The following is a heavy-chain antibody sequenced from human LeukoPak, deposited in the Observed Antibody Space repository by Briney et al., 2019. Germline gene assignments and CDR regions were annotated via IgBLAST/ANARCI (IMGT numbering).Heavy chain of an antibody. CDR2: IKQDGSEK. CDR1: GFTFSSYW. J-gene: IGHJ4*02. Sequence: GGSLRLSCAASGFTFSSYWMSWVRQAPGKGLEWVANIKQDGSEKYYVDSVKGRFTISRDNAKNSLYLQMNSLRAEDTAVYYCARDEGMDTAMVSLDYWGQGTLVTVSS. D-gene: IGHD5-18*01. CDR3: ARDEGMDTAMVSLDY. V-gene: IGHV3-7*01.